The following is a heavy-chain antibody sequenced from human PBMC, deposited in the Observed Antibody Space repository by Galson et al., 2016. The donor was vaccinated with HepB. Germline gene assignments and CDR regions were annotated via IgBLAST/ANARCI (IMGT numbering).Heavy chain of an antibody. CDR2: ISDSGDAT. Sequence: SLRLSCAASGFTFSNYAMSWVRQAPGKGLDWVSAISDSGDATYYADSVEGRFTISRDNSKSILYLQMNSLRAGDTAIYYCAKDHRCIRTNCFGCFDYWGQGALVTVSS. CDR3: AKDHRCIRTNCFGCFDY. D-gene: IGHD2-2*01. V-gene: IGHV3-23*01. CDR1: GFTFSNYA. J-gene: IGHJ4*02.